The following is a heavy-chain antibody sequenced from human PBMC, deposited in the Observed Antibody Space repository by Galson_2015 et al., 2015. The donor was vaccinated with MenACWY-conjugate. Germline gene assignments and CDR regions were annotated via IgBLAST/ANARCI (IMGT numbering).Heavy chain of an antibody. CDR1: GLSFSSYW. CDR3: APSPAYECNSGCYYRAFDV. D-gene: IGHD2-21*01. CDR2: IKEDGSET. J-gene: IGHJ3*01. Sequence: SLRLSCAASGLSFSSYWMTWVRQAPGKGLEWVANIKEDGSETYYVDSVTGRFTVSRDNAKNSLDLQMNSLRVEDTAVYYCAPSPAYECNSGCYYRAFDVWGQGTMVTVSS. V-gene: IGHV3-7*03.